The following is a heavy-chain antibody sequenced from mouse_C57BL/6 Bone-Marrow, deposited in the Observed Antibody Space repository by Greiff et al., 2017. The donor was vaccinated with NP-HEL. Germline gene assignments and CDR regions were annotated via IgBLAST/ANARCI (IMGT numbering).Heavy chain of an antibody. CDR1: GYTFTDYY. V-gene: IGHV1-26*01. CDR3: ARSYYSTWNYAMDY. Sequence: EVQLQQSGPELVKPGASVKISCKASGYTFTDYYMNWVKQSHGKSLEWNGDINPNNGGTSSTQKSKGKATLTVAKSSSTAYMELRSLTSEDSAVYYCARSYYSTWNYAMDYWGQGTSVTVSS. D-gene: IGHD2-5*01. CDR2: INPNNGGT. J-gene: IGHJ4*01.